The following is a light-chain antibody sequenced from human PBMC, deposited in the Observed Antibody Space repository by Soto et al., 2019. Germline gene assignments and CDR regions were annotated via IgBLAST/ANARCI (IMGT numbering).Light chain of an antibody. CDR1: QGINRW. CDR2: DAS. Sequence: DIQMTQTPSSVSASVGDRVTITCRASQGINRWLAWYQQKLGKAPKLLIFDASSLQSGVPSRFSGSGSGTDFTLTISSLQPEDFATYYCQQANSFPLTFGGGTKVDIK. J-gene: IGKJ4*01. V-gene: IGKV1D-12*01. CDR3: QQANSFPLT.